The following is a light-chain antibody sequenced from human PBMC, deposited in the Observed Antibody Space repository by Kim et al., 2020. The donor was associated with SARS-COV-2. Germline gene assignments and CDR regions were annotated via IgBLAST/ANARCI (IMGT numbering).Light chain of an antibody. CDR3: QQYNSYSST. CDR1: QSISSW. CDR2: KAS. Sequence: DIQMTQSPSTLSASVGDRVTITCRASQSISSWLAWYQQKPGKAPKLLIYKASSLESGVPSRFSGSGSGTEFTLTISSLQPDDFATYYCQQYNSYSSTFGPGTKLEI. J-gene: IGKJ2*02. V-gene: IGKV1-5*03.